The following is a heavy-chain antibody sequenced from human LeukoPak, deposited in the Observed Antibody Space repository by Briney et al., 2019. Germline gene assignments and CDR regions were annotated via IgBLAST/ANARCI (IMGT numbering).Heavy chain of an antibody. Sequence: QPGGSLRLSCGASGFTFRDYAMNWLRQTPERGLEWVAAITAGAHTTYYSDSVKSRFTISRVNFRSTLTLEMSSLKYEDTAVYYCAKGWPIAEDIKDWFTLWGQGTLVTVSS. J-gene: IGHJ4*01. CDR1: GFTFRDYA. CDR2: ITAGAHTT. CDR3: AKGWPIAEDIKDWFTL. D-gene: IGHD3/OR15-3a*01. V-gene: IGHV3-23*01.